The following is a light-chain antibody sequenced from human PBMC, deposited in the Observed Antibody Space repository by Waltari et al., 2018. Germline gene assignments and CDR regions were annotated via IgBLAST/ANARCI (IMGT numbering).Light chain of an antibody. Sequence: DIQMTQSPSTLSASVGDRVPITCRASQSISSWLAWYQQKPGKAPKLLIYDAPSLESGVPSRFSGSGSGTEFTLTISSLQPDDFATYYCQQYNSYQWTFGQGTKVEIK. CDR3: QQYNSYQWT. CDR1: QSISSW. J-gene: IGKJ1*01. CDR2: DAP. V-gene: IGKV1-5*01.